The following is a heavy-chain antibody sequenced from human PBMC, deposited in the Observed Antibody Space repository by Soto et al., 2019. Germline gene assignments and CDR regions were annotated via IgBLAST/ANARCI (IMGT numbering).Heavy chain of an antibody. D-gene: IGHD2-21*02. J-gene: IGHJ4*02. CDR3: ARGGVGGDWNGVDY. CDR1: GGTFSSYA. CDR2: IIPIFGTA. V-gene: IGHV1-69*13. Sequence: SVKVSCKASGGTFSSYAISWVRQAPGQGLEWMGGIIPIFGTANYAQKFQGRVTITADESTSTAYMELSSLRSEDTAVYYCARGGVGGDWNGVDYWGQGTLVTVSS.